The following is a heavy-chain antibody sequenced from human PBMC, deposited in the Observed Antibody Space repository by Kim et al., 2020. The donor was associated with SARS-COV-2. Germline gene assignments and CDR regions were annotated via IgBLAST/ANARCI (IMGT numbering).Heavy chain of an antibody. CDR2: IYPGDSDT. CDR3: ARPFSVTTYYFDY. CDR1: GYSFTSYW. V-gene: IGHV5-51*01. J-gene: IGHJ4*02. Sequence: GESLQISCKGSGYSFTSYWIGWVRQMPGKGLEWMGIIYPGDSDTRYSPSFQGQVTISADKSISTAYLQWSSLKASDTAMYYCARPFSVTTYYFDYWGQGTLVTVSS. D-gene: IGHD4-17*01.